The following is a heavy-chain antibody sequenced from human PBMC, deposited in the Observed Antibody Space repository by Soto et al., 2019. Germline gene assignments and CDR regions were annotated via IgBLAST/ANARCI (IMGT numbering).Heavy chain of an antibody. J-gene: IGHJ4*02. CDR1: GFTFSSYS. D-gene: IGHD3-22*01. CDR3: ARDFFSYYYDSSGYYQAGY. Sequence: VQLVESGGGLVKPGGSLRLSCAASGFTFSSYSMNWVRQAPGKGLEWVSSISSSSSYIYYADSVKGRFTISRDNAKNSLYLQMNSLRAEDTAVYYCARDFFSYYYDSSGYYQAGYWGQGTLVTVSS. V-gene: IGHV3-21*01. CDR2: ISSSSSYI.